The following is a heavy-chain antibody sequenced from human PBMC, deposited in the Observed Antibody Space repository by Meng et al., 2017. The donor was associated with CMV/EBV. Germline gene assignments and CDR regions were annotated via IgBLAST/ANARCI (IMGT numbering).Heavy chain of an antibody. V-gene: IGHV1-69*05. Sequence: SVKVSCKASGGTFSSYAISWVRQAPGQGLEWMGGIIPIFGTANYAQKFQGRVTITTDESTSTAYMELGSLRSEDTAVYYCARALPPYQLLSSGERNAFDIWGQGTMVTVSS. CDR3: ARALPPYQLLSSGERNAFDI. CDR2: IIPIFGTA. CDR1: GGTFSSYA. D-gene: IGHD2-2*01. J-gene: IGHJ3*02.